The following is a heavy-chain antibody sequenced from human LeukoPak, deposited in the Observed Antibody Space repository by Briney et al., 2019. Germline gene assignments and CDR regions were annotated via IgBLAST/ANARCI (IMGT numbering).Heavy chain of an antibody. Sequence: PSETPSLTCAVYGVSFSGYYWSWIRQPPGKGLEWIGEINHSGSTNYNPSLKSRVTISVDTSKNQFSLKLSSVTAADTAVYYCARDYYDSSGYSRRLYYWGQGTLVTVSS. D-gene: IGHD3-22*01. CDR2: INHSGST. J-gene: IGHJ4*02. V-gene: IGHV4-34*01. CDR1: GVSFSGYY. CDR3: ARDYYDSSGYSRRLYY.